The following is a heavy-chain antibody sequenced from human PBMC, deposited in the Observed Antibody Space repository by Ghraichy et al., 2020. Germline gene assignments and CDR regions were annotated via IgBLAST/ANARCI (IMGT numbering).Heavy chain of an antibody. D-gene: IGHD2-15*01. CDR3: ARDWYCSGGSCSNAFDV. V-gene: IGHV1-18*01. CDR1: GYTFTTYG. J-gene: IGHJ3*01. CDR2: ISTDDGDT. Sequence: ASVKVSCKASGYTFTTYGISWVRQAPGQGLEWMAWISTDDGDTNYAQKFQGRVTMTTDTSTNTAYMELMNLLSDDTAVYYCARDWYCSGGSCSNAFDVWGQGTMVTVSS.